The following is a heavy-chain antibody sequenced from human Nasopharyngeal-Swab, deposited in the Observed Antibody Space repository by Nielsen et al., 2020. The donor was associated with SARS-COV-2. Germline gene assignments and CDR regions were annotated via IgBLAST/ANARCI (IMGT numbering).Heavy chain of an antibody. CDR3: ASSPLDSSGYYCGLDY. J-gene: IGHJ4*02. D-gene: IGHD3-22*01. V-gene: IGHV3-30-3*01. Sequence: GGSLRLSCAASGFTFSSYAMHWVRQAPGKGLECVAVISYDGNNKYYADSVKGRLTISRDNSKNTLSLQMNSLRAEDTAVYYCASSPLDSSGYYCGLDYWGQGTLVTVSS. CDR2: ISYDGNNK. CDR1: GFTFSSYA.